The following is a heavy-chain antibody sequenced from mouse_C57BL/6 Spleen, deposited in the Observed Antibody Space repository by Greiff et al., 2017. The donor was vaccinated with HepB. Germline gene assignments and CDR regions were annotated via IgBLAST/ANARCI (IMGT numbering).Heavy chain of an antibody. V-gene: IGHV14-2*01. CDR2: IDPEDGET. D-gene: IGHD3-1*01. CDR3: AGQVLFPREGLAMDY. J-gene: IGHJ4*01. CDR1: GFNIKGYY. Sequence: EVKLMEPGAELVKPGASVKLSCTASGFNIKGYYMHWVKQRTEQGLEWIGRIDPEDGETKYAAKFQGKATITADTSSNTAYLQLSSLTSEDTAFYYCAGQVLFPREGLAMDYWGQGTPVTVSS.